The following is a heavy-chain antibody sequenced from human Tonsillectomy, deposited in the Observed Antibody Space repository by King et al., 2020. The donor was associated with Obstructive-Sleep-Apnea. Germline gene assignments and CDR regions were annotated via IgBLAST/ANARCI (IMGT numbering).Heavy chain of an antibody. V-gene: IGHV4-39*01. D-gene: IGHD3-10*01. CDR3: ASRRFGELLVDY. J-gene: IGHJ4*02. Sequence: PLQESGPGLVKPSETLSLTCTVSGGSISSSSYYWGWIRQPPGKGLEWIGSIYYSGNTYYNPSLKSRVTISVDTSKNQFSLKLSSVTAADTAVYYCASRRFGELLVDYWGQGTLVTVSS. CDR2: IYYSGNT. CDR1: GGSISSSSYY.